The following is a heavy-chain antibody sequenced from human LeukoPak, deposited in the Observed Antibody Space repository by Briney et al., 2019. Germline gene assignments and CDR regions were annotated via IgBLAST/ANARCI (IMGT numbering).Heavy chain of an antibody. V-gene: IGHV3-21*01. CDR3: AELGITMIGGV. CDR2: ISSSSSYI. Sequence: GGSLRLSCAASGFTLSSYSMNWVRQAPGKGLEWVSSISSSSSYIYYADSVKGRFTISRDNAKNSLYLQMNSLRAEDTAVYYCAELGITMIGGVWGKGTTVTISS. J-gene: IGHJ6*04. CDR1: GFTLSSYS. D-gene: IGHD3-10*02.